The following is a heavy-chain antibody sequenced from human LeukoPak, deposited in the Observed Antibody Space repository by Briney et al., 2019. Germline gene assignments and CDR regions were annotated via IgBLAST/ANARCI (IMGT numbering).Heavy chain of an antibody. V-gene: IGHV3-49*04. D-gene: IGHD3-10*01. CDR3: TRGWAYGSGSYYNVGMDV. CDR2: IRSNAFGGTP. Sequence: PGGSLRLSCTVSGFTFGDYAMSWVRQAPGKGLEWVAFIRSNAFGGTPEYAASVKGRFTISRDDSKSIAYLQMNSLKTEDTAVYYCTRGWAYGSGSYYNVGMDVWGKGTTVTVSS. CDR1: GFTFGDYA. J-gene: IGHJ6*04.